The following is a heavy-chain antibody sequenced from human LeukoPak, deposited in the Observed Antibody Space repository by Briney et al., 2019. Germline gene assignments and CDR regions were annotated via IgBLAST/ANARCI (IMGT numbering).Heavy chain of an antibody. CDR3: AKDQYYDSSGYYDGCFDY. CDR2: IKQDGSDK. V-gene: IGHV3-7*05. Sequence: GGSLRLSCAASGFTFSSYAMSWVRQAPGKGLEWVANIKQDGSDKYYVDSVKGRFTISRDNAKNSLYLQMNSLRAEDTAVYYCAKDQYYDSSGYYDGCFDYWGQGTLVTVSS. J-gene: IGHJ4*02. D-gene: IGHD3-22*01. CDR1: GFTFSSYA.